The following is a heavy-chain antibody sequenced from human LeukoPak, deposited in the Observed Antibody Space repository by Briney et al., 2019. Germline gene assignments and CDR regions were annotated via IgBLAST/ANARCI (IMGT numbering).Heavy chain of an antibody. V-gene: IGHV1-2*02. CDR1: GYTFSGYY. Sequence: ASVKVSCKASGYTFSGYYIHWVRQAPGQELEWMGWINPNSGGTNYAQKFQGRVTMTRDTSISTAYMDLRRLTSDDTAVYYCARVSIDVRRFDYWGQGTLVSVSS. CDR2: INPNSGGT. J-gene: IGHJ4*02. CDR3: ARVSIDVRRFDY. D-gene: IGHD3-10*02.